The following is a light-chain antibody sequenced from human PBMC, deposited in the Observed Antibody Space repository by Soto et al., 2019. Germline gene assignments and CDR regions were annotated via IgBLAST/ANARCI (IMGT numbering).Light chain of an antibody. CDR3: HQYNSYWT. CDR1: QSISSW. V-gene: IGKV1-5*01. CDR2: DAS. J-gene: IGKJ1*01. Sequence: DIQMTQSPPTLSASVGDRVTITCRASQSISSWLAWYQQKPGKAPKLLIYDASSLESGVPSRFSGSGSGTEFTLTISSLQPDDFATYYCHQYNSYWTFGQGTKVEIK.